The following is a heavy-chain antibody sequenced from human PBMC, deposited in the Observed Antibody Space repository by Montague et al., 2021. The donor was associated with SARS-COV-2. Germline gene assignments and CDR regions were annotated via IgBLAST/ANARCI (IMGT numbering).Heavy chain of an antibody. CDR1: GGSISRYS. D-gene: IGHD6-13*01. CDR2: IYNSGST. CDR3: ARVGRGSSWYEVALDI. Sequence: SETLSLTCTVSGGSISRYSWTWIRQPPGKGLEWIGNIYNSGSTNYNPSLTSRVTISVDTSKNQFSLKLSSVAAADTAVYYCARVGRGSSWYEVALDIWGQGTMVTVSS. V-gene: IGHV4-59*01. J-gene: IGHJ3*02.